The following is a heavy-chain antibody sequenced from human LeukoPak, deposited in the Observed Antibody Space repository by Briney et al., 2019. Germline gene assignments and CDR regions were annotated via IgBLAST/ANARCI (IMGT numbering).Heavy chain of an antibody. CDR1: GFTFSSYA. Sequence: GGSLTLSCAASGFTFSSYAMCWVRQAPGKGLEGVSAITASGGNTYYADSVKGRFTISRDNSKNTLYLQVNSLRAEDTAVYYCAKGNGYSYGRYYFDYWGQGTLVTVSS. V-gene: IGHV3-23*01. CDR2: ITASGGNT. J-gene: IGHJ4*02. CDR3: AKGNGYSYGRYYFDY. D-gene: IGHD5-18*01.